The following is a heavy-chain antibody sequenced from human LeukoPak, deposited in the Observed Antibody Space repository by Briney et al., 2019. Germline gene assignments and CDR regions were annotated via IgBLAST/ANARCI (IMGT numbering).Heavy chain of an antibody. J-gene: IGHJ3*02. V-gene: IGHV4-59*01. D-gene: IGHD4-23*01. CDR1: GASISSYY. CDR2: IYHSGST. CDR3: ARGPYGGNYAFDI. Sequence: SETLSLTCTVSGASISSYYWSWIRQPPGKGLEWIAHIYHSGSTNYNPSLKSRVNISVDTSKKQFSLKLTSVTAADTAVYYCARGPYGGNYAFDIWGQGTMVTVSS.